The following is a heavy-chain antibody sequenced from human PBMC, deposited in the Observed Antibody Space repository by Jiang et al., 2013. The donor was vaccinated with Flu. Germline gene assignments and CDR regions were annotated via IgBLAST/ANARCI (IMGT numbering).Heavy chain of an antibody. CDR2: ISAYNGNT. CDR1: GYTFTSYG. J-gene: IGHJ6*02. Sequence: SGAEVKKPGASVKVSCKASGYTFTSYGISWVRQAPGQGLEWMGWISAYNGNTNYAQKLQGRVTMTTDTSTSTAYMELRSLRSDDTAVYYCARVEESNWNDVNQYYYGMDVWGQGTTGHRLL. V-gene: IGHV1-18*01. CDR3: ARVEESNWNDVNQYYYGMDV. D-gene: IGHD1-1*01.